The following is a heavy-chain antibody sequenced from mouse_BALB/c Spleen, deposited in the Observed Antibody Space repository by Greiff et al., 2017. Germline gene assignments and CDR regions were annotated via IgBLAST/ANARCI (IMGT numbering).Heavy chain of an antibody. CDR1: GYSITSGYY. CDR3: ARDQYGNYFDY. CDR2: ISYDGSN. V-gene: IGHV3-6*02. J-gene: IGHJ2*01. D-gene: IGHD2-10*02. Sequence: VQLKESGPGLVKPSQSLSLTCSVTGYSITSGYYWNWIRQFPGNKLEWMGYISYDGSNNYNPSLKNRISITRDTSKNQFFLKLNSVTTEDTATYYCARDQYGNYFDYWGQGTTLTVSS.